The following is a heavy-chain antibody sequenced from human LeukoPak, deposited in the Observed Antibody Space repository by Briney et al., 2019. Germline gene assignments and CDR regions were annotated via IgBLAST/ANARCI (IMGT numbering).Heavy chain of an antibody. CDR3: ARGSYYYDSSGYYYDY. V-gene: IGHV3-20*04. CDR2: INWNGGST. J-gene: IGHJ4*02. D-gene: IGHD3-22*01. CDR1: GFTFDDYG. Sequence: PGGSLRLSCAASGFTFDDYGMSWVRQAPGKELEWVSGINWNGGSTGYADSVKGRFTISRDNAKNSLYLQMNSLRAAHTALSYCARGSYYYDSSGYYYDYWGQGTLVTVSS.